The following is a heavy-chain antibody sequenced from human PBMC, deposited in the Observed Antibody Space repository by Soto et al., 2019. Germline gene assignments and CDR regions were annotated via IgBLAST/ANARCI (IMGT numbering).Heavy chain of an antibody. Sequence: QVQLVQSGAEVKKPGSSVKVSCKASGDTFSTYTITWMRQAPGQGLEWMGGIIPRSATSNYAQKFQGRVTITAGESTGTANXXLXRLRSEDTAVYYCAREGLVLVPTTVNSDYYYYAMDVWGQGTTVTVSS. J-gene: IGHJ6*02. D-gene: IGHD2-2*01. CDR3: AREGLVLVPTTVNSDYYYYAMDV. CDR2: IIPRSATS. CDR1: GDTFSTYT. V-gene: IGHV1-69*12.